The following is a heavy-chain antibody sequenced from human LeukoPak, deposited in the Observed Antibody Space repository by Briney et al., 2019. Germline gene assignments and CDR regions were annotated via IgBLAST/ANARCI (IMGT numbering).Heavy chain of an antibody. CDR3: ARDVGWTGGFFDY. CDR2: IKQDGSEK. J-gene: IGHJ4*02. D-gene: IGHD6-19*01. Sequence: GGSLRLSCAASGFTFSSYWMSWVRQAPGRGLEWVANIKQDGSEKYHVDSVKGRFTISRDNAENSLYLQMNSLRAEDTAVYYCARDVGWTGGFFDYWGQGSLVTVSS. V-gene: IGHV3-7*01. CDR1: GFTFSSYW.